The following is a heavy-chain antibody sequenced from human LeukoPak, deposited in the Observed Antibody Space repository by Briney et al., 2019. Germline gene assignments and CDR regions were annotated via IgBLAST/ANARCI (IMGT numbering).Heavy chain of an antibody. CDR1: GYTFTELS. CDR3: ASSHYDILTGYTDY. Sequence: ASVKVSCKASGYTFTELSMHWVRQAPGKGLEWMGGFDPEDGETIYAQKFQGRVTMTRDTSISTAYMELSRLRSDDTAVYYCASSHYDILTGYTDYWGQGTLVTVSS. D-gene: IGHD3-9*01. J-gene: IGHJ4*02. V-gene: IGHV1-24*01. CDR2: FDPEDGET.